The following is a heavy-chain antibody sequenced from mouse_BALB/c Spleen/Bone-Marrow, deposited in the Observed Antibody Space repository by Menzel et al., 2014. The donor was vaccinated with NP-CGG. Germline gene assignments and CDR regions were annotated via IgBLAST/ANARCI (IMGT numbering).Heavy chain of an antibody. D-gene: IGHD2-13*01. CDR2: INPSNGGT. J-gene: IGHJ3*01. V-gene: IGHV1S81*02. CDR1: GYTFTSYY. CDR3: TREGDSPFAY. Sequence: LVESGAELVKPGASVKLSCKASGYTFTSYYMYWVKQRPGQGLEWIGEINPSNGGTNFNEKFKSKATLTVDKSSSTAYMQLSSLTSEDSAVYYCTREGDSPFAYWGQATLVPVPA.